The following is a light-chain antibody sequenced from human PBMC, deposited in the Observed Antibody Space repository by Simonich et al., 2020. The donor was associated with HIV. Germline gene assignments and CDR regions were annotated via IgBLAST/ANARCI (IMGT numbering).Light chain of an antibody. CDR2: AAS. CDR3: QQSYSTPMYT. V-gene: IGKV1-39*01. Sequence: DIQMTQSPSSLSASVGDRVTITCRASQSISSYLNWYHQKPGKAPKLLIYAASSVQSGVPSRFSGSGSGTDFALTISSLQPEDFATYYCQQSYSTPMYTFGQGTKLEIK. CDR1: QSISSY. J-gene: IGKJ2*01.